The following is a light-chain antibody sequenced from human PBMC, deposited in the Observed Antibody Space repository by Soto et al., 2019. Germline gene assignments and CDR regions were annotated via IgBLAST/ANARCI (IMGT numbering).Light chain of an antibody. CDR2: RAS. CDR3: QHYVPNMPES. J-gene: IGKJ2*03. CDR1: QSLSIW. Sequence: DIQMTQSPSTLSASIGDRVTITCRASQSLSIWLAWYQQKAGKAPKLLIYRASTWESWVPPRFSGSGSATEFILTISSLQPDDFATYYYQHYVPNMPESFGQGTQLEIK. V-gene: IGKV1-5*01.